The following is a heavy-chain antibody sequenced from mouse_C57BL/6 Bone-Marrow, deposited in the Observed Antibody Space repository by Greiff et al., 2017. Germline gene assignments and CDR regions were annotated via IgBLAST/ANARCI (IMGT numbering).Heavy chain of an antibody. CDR3: ARLGQDY. J-gene: IGHJ2*01. CDR1: GFTFSSYG. CDR2: ISSGGSYT. Sequence: EVKLQESGGDLVKPGGSLKLSCAASGFTFSSYGMSWVRQTPDKRLEWVATISSGGSYTYYPDSVKGRFTISRDNAKNTLYLQLSSLKSEDTATYYCARLGQDYWGQGTTLTVSS. D-gene: IGHD3-3*01. V-gene: IGHV5-6*01.